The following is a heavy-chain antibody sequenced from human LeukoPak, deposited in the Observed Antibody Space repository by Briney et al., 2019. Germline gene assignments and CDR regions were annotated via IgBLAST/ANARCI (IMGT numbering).Heavy chain of an antibody. Sequence: ASVKVSCKASGYTFTGYYIHWVRQAPGQGVEWMGWVNPNSGGTNYAQKFQGRVTMTRDTSISTAYMELSRLTSDDTAVYYCARESRGSDYDSWGQGTLVTVSS. CDR3: ARESRGSDYDS. CDR2: VNPNSGGT. CDR1: GYTFTGYY. J-gene: IGHJ4*02. V-gene: IGHV1-2*02. D-gene: IGHD6-19*01.